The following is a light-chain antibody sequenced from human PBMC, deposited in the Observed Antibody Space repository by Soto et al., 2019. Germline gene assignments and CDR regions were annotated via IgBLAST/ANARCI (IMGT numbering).Light chain of an antibody. CDR3: CSYTSNTVV. CDR1: NSDVGIYNL. Sequence: QSALTQPASVSGSPGQSITVSCTGINSDVGIYNLVSWYQHHPGKAPKLVIYEGTKRPSGVSSRFSGSKSGNTASLTISGFQAEDEGDYYCCSYTSNTVVFGGGTKLTVL. V-gene: IGLV2-23*01. J-gene: IGLJ2*01. CDR2: EGT.